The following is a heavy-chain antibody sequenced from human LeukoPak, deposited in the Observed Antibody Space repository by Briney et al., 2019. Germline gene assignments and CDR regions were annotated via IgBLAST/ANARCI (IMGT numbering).Heavy chain of an antibody. CDR1: GYTFTSYY. J-gene: IGHJ4*02. Sequence: ASVKVSCKASGYTFTSYYIHWVRQAPGQGLEWMGIINPSGGSTSYAQKFQGRVTMTRDMSTSTVYMELSSLRSEDMAVYYCARETYAEYSSSPDLYYFDYWGQGTLVTVSS. CDR3: ARETYAEYSSSPDLYYFDY. D-gene: IGHD6-6*01. CDR2: INPSGGST. V-gene: IGHV1-46*01.